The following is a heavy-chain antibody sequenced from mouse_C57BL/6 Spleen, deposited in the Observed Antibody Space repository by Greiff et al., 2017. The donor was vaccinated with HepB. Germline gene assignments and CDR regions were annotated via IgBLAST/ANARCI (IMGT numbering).Heavy chain of an antibody. CDR1: GFTFSSYA. V-gene: IGHV5-9-1*02. J-gene: IGHJ1*03. Sequence: EVKLMESGEGLVKPGGSLKLSCAASGFTFSSYAMSWVRQTPEKRLEWVAYISSGGDYIYYADTVKGRFTISRDNARNTLYLQMSSLKSEDTAMYYCTRAGGDYDDWYFDVWGTGTTVTVSS. CDR2: ISSGGDYI. CDR3: TRAGGDYDDWYFDV. D-gene: IGHD2-4*01.